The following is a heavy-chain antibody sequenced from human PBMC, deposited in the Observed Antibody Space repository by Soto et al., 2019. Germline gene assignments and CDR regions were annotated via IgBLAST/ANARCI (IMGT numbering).Heavy chain of an antibody. D-gene: IGHD3-3*01. Sequence: GGSLRLSCAASGFTFSSYDMNWVRQAPGKGLEWVSYINSRGTSIYYADSVKGRFTLSRDNAKNSLFLQMNSLRAEDTAVYYCARARESIPILGVVSTSNWGRGTLVTVSS. CDR2: INSRGTSI. V-gene: IGHV3-48*03. CDR3: ARARESIPILGVVSTSN. CDR1: GFTFSSYD. J-gene: IGHJ4*02.